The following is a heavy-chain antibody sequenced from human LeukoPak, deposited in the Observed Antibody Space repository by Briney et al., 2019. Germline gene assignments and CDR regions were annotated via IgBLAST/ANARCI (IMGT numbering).Heavy chain of an antibody. Sequence: SETLSLTCTVSGGSISSSSYYWGWIRQPPGKGLEWIGSIYYSGSTYYNPSLKSRVTISVDTSKNQFSLKLSPVTAADTAVYYCARHAIYYFDYWGQGTLVTVSS. CDR3: ARHAIYYFDY. J-gene: IGHJ4*02. D-gene: IGHD3-9*01. CDR2: IYYSGST. CDR1: GGSISSSSYY. V-gene: IGHV4-39*01.